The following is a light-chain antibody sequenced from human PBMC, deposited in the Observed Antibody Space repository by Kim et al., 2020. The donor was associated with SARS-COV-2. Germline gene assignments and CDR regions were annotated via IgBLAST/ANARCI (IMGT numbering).Light chain of an antibody. CDR3: QQNDGY. V-gene: IGKV1-5*01. CDR2: DAS. J-gene: IGKJ3*01. Sequence: DIQMTQSPSTLSASVGDRVTITCRASQSISTWLAWYQQKPGRAPKLLIHDASVLESGVPSRFSGSGSGTEFTLTISSLQPDDFATYYCQQNDGYFGPGTKVDIK. CDR1: QSISTW.